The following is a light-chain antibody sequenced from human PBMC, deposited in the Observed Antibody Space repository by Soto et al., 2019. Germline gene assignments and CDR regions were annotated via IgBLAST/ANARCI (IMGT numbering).Light chain of an antibody. V-gene: IGKV3-20*01. CDR2: DAS. CDR1: QSVSSDY. Sequence: EIVLTQSPGTLSLSSGERATLSCRASQSVSSDYLAWYQQKPGQAPRLVISDASRRATGIPDRFSGSGSGTDFTLTISRLEPEDFVLYYCHQYGSSPDTFGQGTKLQIK. CDR3: HQYGSSPDT. J-gene: IGKJ2*01.